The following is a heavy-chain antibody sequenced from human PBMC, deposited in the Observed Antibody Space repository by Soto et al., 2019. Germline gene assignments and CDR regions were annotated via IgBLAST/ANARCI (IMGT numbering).Heavy chain of an antibody. J-gene: IGHJ4*02. CDR1: GFTFSRYA. D-gene: IGHD1-26*01. CDR3: VRDRSGSYLEGFDY. Sequence: QVQVVEAGGGVVQPGRSLRLSCAASGFTFSRYAIHWVRQAPGKGLEWVAVISKDGSEKYYVESVKGRFTISRDNARNSLFLEMKSLRSEDTAVYSCVRDRSGSYLEGFDYWGQGTLVTVSS. V-gene: IGHV3-30*04. CDR2: ISKDGSEK.